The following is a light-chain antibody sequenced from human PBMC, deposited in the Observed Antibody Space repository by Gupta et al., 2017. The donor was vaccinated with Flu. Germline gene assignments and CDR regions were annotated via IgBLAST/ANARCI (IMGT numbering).Light chain of an antibody. CDR2: RNN. V-gene: IGLV1-47*01. Sequence: QSVLTQPPSASGTSGQRVNISCSGSSSNIGSNYVYWYQQIPGTAPKLLIYRNNQRPSGVPDRFSGSKSGPSASLAISWLRSEDEADYYCAAWDDSLSGVVFGGGTKLTVL. CDR1: SSNIGSNY. J-gene: IGLJ2*01. CDR3: AAWDDSLSGVV.